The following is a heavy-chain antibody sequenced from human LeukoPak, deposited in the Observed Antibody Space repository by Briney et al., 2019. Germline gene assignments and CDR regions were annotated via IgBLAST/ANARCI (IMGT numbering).Heavy chain of an antibody. D-gene: IGHD5-24*01. V-gene: IGHV4-59*08. CDR3: ARYGSATIARFDY. CDR2: IYYSGNT. Sequence: SETLSLTCTVSGGSISSYYWSWIRQSPGKGLERIGYIYYSGNTNYYPSLKSRVTISVDTSKNQFSLNLTSVTAADTAVYYCARYGSATIARFDYWGRGALVTVSS. J-gene: IGHJ4*02. CDR1: GGSISSYY.